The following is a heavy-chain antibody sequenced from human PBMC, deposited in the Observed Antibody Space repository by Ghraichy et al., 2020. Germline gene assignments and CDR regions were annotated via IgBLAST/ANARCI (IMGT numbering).Heavy chain of an antibody. J-gene: IGHJ4*02. CDR3: ARRGYSSSAYED. V-gene: IGHV4-39*01. CDR2: IYYSGST. D-gene: IGHD6-13*01. CDR1: GGSISSSSYY. Sequence: SETLSLTCTVSGGSISSSSYYWGWIRQPPGKGLEWIGSIYYSGSTYYNPSLKSRVTISVDTSKNQFSLKLSSVTAADTAAYYCARRGYSSSAYEDWGQGTLVTVSS.